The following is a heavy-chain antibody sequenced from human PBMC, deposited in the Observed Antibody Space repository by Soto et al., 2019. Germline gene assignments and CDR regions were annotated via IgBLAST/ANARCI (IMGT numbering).Heavy chain of an antibody. Sequence: SVKVSCKASGGTFSSYAISWVRQAPGQGLEWMGGIIPIFGTANYAQKFQGRVTITADKSTSTAYMELSSLRSEDTAVYYCAREEGPYSSSWNDAFDIWGQGTMVT. CDR2: IIPIFGTA. CDR1: GGTFSSYA. CDR3: AREEGPYSSSWNDAFDI. D-gene: IGHD6-13*01. V-gene: IGHV1-69*06. J-gene: IGHJ3*02.